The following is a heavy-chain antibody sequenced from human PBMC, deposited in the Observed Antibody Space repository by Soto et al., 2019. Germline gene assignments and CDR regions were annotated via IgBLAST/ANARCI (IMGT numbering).Heavy chain of an antibody. CDR3: AKLRDFVVLPAGILDY. CDR1: GFTFSSYA. D-gene: IGHD2-8*01. CDR2: ISGGGHNT. J-gene: IGHJ4*02. Sequence: EVQLLESGGGLVQRGGSLRLTCAASGFTFSSYAISWIRLSPGQGLEWVSVISGGGHNTYYTPSVKGRFTISRDDFKNTLYLQMNSLRTEDTAMYYCAKLRDFVVLPAGILDYWGPGTLVPGSS. V-gene: IGHV3-23*01.